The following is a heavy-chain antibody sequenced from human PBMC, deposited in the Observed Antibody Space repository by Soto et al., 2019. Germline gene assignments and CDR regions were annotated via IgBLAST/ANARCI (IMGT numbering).Heavy chain of an antibody. V-gene: IGHV4-31*03. D-gene: IGHD2-21*02. Sequence: QVQLQESGPGLVKPSQTLSLTCTVSGGSISSGGYYWSWIRQHPGKGLEWIGYIYYSGSTYYNPSLKSRVTVSVDTCKNQFSLKLSSVIAADTAVYYCARTALEGTAISHWGQGTLVIVSS. J-gene: IGHJ4*02. CDR3: ARTALEGTAISH. CDR1: GGSISSGGYY. CDR2: IYYSGST.